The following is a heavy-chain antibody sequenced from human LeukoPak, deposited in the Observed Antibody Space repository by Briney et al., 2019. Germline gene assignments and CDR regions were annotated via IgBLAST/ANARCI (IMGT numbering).Heavy chain of an antibody. Sequence: PGRSLRLSCAASGFTFSSYAMHWVRQAPGKGLEWVAVISYDGSNKYYADSVKGRFTISRDNSKNTLYLQMNSLRAEDTAVYYCAREVTGCGGDCYSYYYGMDVWGQGTTVTVSS. CDR3: AREVTGCGGDCYSYYYGMDV. CDR2: ISYDGSNK. CDR1: GFTFSSYA. J-gene: IGHJ6*02. D-gene: IGHD2-21*02. V-gene: IGHV3-30-3*01.